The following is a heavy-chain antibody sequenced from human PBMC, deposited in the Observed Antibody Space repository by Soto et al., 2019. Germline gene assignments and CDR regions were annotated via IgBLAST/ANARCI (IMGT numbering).Heavy chain of an antibody. V-gene: IGHV3-23*01. J-gene: IGHJ4*02. CDR1: GFTFSSYA. CDR3: AKDRYCSGGSCFCFDY. CDR2: ISGSGGNT. D-gene: IGHD2-15*01. Sequence: GGSLRLSCAASGFTFSSYAMSWVRQAPGKGLEWVSAISGSGGNTYYADSVKGRFTISRDNSKNTLYLQMNSLRAEDTAVYYCAKDRYCSGGSCFCFDYWGQGTLVTVSS.